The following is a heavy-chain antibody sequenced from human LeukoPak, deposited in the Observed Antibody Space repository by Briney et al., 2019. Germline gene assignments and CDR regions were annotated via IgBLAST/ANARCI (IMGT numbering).Heavy chain of an antibody. J-gene: IGHJ6*04. CDR3: ATMVRGVIPMDV. Sequence: SETLSLTCTVSGGSISSYYWSWIRQPPGKGLEWIGYIYTSGSTNYNPSLKSRVTISVDTSKNQFSLKLSSVTAADTAVYYCATMVRGVIPMDVWGKGTTVTVSS. CDR1: GGSISSYY. CDR2: IYTSGST. V-gene: IGHV4-4*09. D-gene: IGHD3-10*01.